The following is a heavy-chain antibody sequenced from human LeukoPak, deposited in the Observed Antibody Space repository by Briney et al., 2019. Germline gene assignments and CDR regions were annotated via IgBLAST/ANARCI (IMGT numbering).Heavy chain of an antibody. CDR1: GFTFSSYA. CDR3: ARDSGWLIPKHFQH. Sequence: PGGSLRLSCAVSGFTFSSYAINWVRQAPGKGLEWVASISYDGNNKYFADSVQGRFTISRDNSENTLDLQMDSLRPEDTGIYYCARDSGWLIPKHFQHWGQGTLVTVSS. J-gene: IGHJ1*01. V-gene: IGHV3-30*04. CDR2: ISYDGNNK. D-gene: IGHD5-24*01.